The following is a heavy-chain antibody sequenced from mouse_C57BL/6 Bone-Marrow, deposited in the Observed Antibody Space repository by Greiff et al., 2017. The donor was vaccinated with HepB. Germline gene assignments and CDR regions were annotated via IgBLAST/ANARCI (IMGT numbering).Heavy chain of an antibody. D-gene: IGHD2-4*01. J-gene: IGHJ2*01. CDR2: IHPNSGST. CDR3: AREDDYDGLFDY. CDR1: GYTFTSYW. Sequence: QVQLKQPGAELVKPGASVKLSCKASGYTFTSYWMHWVKQRPGQGLEWIGMIHPNSGSTNYNEKFKSKATLTVDKSSSTAYMQLSSLTSEDSAVYYCAREDDYDGLFDYWGQGTTLTVSS. V-gene: IGHV1-64*01.